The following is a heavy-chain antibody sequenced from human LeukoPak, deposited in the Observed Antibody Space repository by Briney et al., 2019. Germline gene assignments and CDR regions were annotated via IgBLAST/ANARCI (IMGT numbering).Heavy chain of an antibody. Sequence: GGSLRLSCAASGFTFSSYGMHWVRQAPGKGLEWVAVISYDGSNKYYADSVKGRFTISRDNSKNTLYLQMNSLRAEDTAVYYCAKDRLRDYDSSGYYDGWGQGTLVTVSS. CDR2: ISYDGSNK. V-gene: IGHV3-30*18. J-gene: IGHJ4*02. D-gene: IGHD3-22*01. CDR1: GFTFSSYG. CDR3: AKDRLRDYDSSGYYDG.